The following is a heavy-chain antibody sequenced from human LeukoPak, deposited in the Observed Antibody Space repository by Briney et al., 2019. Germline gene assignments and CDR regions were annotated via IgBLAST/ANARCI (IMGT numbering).Heavy chain of an antibody. CDR3: AKVGEWQQLATIYYYYYMDV. V-gene: IGHV3-23*01. CDR1: GFTFRRYG. CDR2: ISGSGGST. J-gene: IGHJ6*03. Sequence: GGTLRLSCAASGFTFRRYGMSWVRQAAGKGLEWVSAISGSGGSTYYGDSVKGRFTISRDNSKNTLYLQMNSLRAEDTAVYYCAKVGEWQQLATIYYYYYMDVWGKGTTVTISS. D-gene: IGHD6-13*01.